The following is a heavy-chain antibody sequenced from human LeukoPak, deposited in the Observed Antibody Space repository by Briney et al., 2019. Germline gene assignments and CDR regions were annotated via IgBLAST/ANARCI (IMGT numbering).Heavy chain of an antibody. V-gene: IGHV3-30*04. CDR1: GFTFSSYA. D-gene: IGHD3-10*01. Sequence: PGRSLRLSCAASGFTFSSYAMHWVRQAPGKGLEWVAVISYDGSNKYYADSVKGRLTISRDNSKNTLYLQMNSLRAEDTAVYYCAREGTDYYGSGSYYFDYWGQGTLVTVSS. CDR2: ISYDGSNK. J-gene: IGHJ4*02. CDR3: AREGTDYYGSGSYYFDY.